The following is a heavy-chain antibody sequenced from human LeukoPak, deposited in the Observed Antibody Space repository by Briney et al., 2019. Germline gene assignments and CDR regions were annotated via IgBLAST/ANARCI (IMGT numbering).Heavy chain of an antibody. J-gene: IGHJ4*02. CDR1: GFTFSSYG. CDR2: ISYDGSNK. Sequence: PGRSLRLSCAASGFTFSSYGMHWVRQAPGKGLEWVAVISYDGSNKYYADSVKGRFTISRDNSKNTLYLQMNSLRAEDTAVYYRASHSDGGWGQGTLVTVSS. D-gene: IGHD3-3*01. CDR3: ASHSDGG. V-gene: IGHV3-30*03.